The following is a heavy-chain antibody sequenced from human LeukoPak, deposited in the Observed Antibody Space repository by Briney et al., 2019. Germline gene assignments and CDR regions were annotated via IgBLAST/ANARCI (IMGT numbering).Heavy chain of an antibody. CDR2: IYYSGST. V-gene: IGHV4-31*03. D-gene: IGHD2-2*01. CDR1: GGSISSGGYY. CDR3: ARSKNQLLSY. J-gene: IGHJ4*02. Sequence: SQTLSLTCTLSGGSISSGGYYWSWIRQHPGKGLEWIGYIYYSGSTYYNPSLKSRVTISVDTSKNQFSLKLSSVTAADTAVYYCARSKNQLLSYWGQGTLVTVSS.